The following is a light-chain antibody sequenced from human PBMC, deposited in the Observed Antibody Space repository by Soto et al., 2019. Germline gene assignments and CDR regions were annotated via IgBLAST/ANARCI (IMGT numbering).Light chain of an antibody. Sequence: EMVMTQSPATLSVSPGERATLSCRASQNLSRNLACYQQQPGQAPRLLIYGASTRATGIQARFSGSGSGTVFTLTISSLQYEDFAVYYCQKYDNWPHTFGQGTKREI. CDR2: GAS. J-gene: IGKJ2*01. CDR1: QNLSRN. V-gene: IGKV3-15*01. CDR3: QKYDNWPHT.